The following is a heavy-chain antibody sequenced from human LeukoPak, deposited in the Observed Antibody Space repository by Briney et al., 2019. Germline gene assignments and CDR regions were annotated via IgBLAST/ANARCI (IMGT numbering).Heavy chain of an antibody. CDR2: MNPNSGNT. D-gene: IGHD3-16*01. CDR1: GYTFTSYD. V-gene: IGHV1-8*01. CDR3: ARFLGDSSPSDFDY. Sequence: GASVKVSCKASGYTFTSYDINWVRQATGQGLEWMGWMNPNSGNTGYAQKFQGRVTMTRNTSISTAYMELSSLRSEDTAVYYCARFLGDSSPSDFDYWGQGTLVTVSS. J-gene: IGHJ4*02.